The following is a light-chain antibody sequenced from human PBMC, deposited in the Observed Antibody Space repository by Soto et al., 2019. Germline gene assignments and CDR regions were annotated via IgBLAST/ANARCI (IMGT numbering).Light chain of an antibody. Sequence: DIQMPQSPSPLSASVGDRVTITCRSSQSISSWLAWSQQKPGKAPKILIYKASSLESGVPSMFSGSGSGTEFTITISSLQSDDFATYSCQQYNSYPYTFGQGTKLEIK. V-gene: IGKV1-5*03. CDR2: KAS. J-gene: IGKJ2*01. CDR1: QSISSW. CDR3: QQYNSYPYT.